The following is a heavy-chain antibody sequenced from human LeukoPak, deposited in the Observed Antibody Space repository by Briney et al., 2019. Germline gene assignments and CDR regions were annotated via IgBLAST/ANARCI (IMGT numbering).Heavy chain of an antibody. CDR1: GGSISSYY. D-gene: IGHD3-10*01. Sequence: PSETLSLTCTVSGGSISSYYWSWIRQPAGKGLEWIGRIYTSGSTNYNPSLKSRVTMSVDTSKNQFSLKLSSVTAADTAVYYCARDTYYYGSGSYPPSEYYFDYWGQGTLVTVSS. CDR3: ARDTYYYGSGSYPPSEYYFDY. J-gene: IGHJ4*02. V-gene: IGHV4-4*07. CDR2: IYTSGST.